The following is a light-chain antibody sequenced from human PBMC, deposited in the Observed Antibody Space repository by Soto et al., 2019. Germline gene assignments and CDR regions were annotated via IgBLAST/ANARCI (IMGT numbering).Light chain of an antibody. CDR2: DVS. CDR1: QSVRSSF. J-gene: IGKJ2*01. CDR3: QQYENSVMYT. Sequence: EIVLTQSPGTLSLSPGERATLSCRASQSVRSSFFAWYQQKPGQAPRLLIYDVSIRATGIPDRFSGSGSGTDFTLTINRLEPEDFAVYYCQQYENSVMYTFGQGIKLEIK. V-gene: IGKV3-20*01.